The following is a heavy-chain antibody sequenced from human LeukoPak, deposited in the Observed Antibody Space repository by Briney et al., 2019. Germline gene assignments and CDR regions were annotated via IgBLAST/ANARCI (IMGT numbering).Heavy chain of an antibody. D-gene: IGHD4-17*01. Sequence: PGGSLRLSCSGSGFTFSSYYMSWLRQAPGKGLEWVAHIKEDGSERYYVDSVKGRFTISRDNAKSSLNLQMSSLRAEDTAVYYCARDGIHYGDYPWGQGTLVTVSS. V-gene: IGHV3-7*01. CDR3: ARDGIHYGDYP. J-gene: IGHJ5*02. CDR2: IKEDGSER. CDR1: GFTFSSYY.